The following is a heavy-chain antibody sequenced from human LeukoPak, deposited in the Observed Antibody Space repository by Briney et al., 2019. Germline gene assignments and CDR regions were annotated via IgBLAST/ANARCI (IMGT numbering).Heavy chain of an antibody. Sequence: ASVKVSCKASGYTFTSYDINWVRQATGQGLGWMGWMNPNSGNTGYAQKFQGRVTMTRNTSITTAYMELSSLRSEDTAVYYCARVLRFLREGAVDPWGQGTLVTVSS. CDR2: MNPNSGNT. V-gene: IGHV1-8*01. D-gene: IGHD3-3*01. CDR3: ARVLRFLREGAVDP. CDR1: GYTFTSYD. J-gene: IGHJ5*02.